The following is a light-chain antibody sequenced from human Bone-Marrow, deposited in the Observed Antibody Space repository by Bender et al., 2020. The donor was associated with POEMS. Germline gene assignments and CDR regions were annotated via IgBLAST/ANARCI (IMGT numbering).Light chain of an antibody. CDR2: EVS. CDR1: SSDVGGYNY. CDR3: SSYAGSPVL. V-gene: IGLV2-14*01. Sequence: QSALTQPASVSGSPGQSITISCTGTSSDVGGYNYVSWYQQHPGKAPKLMIYEVSNRPSGVSDRFSGSKSGNTASLTISGLQADDEAVYYCSSYAGSPVLFGGGTKLTVL. J-gene: IGLJ2*01.